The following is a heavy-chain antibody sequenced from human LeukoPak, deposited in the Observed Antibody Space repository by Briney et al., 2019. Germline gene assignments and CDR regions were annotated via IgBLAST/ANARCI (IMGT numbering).Heavy chain of an antibody. Sequence: GASVKLSCKASGYTFTGYYMHWGRQAPGPGHERMGWINPNNGGTNYAQKVQGRVTMTRDTSISTAYMELSRLRSDDTAVYYCARGRGKIYGSGSYYSYYYYYMDVWGKGTTVT. CDR3: ARGRGKIYGSGSYYSYYYYYMDV. D-gene: IGHD3-10*01. CDR1: GYTFTGYY. V-gene: IGHV1-2*02. J-gene: IGHJ6*03. CDR2: INPNNGGT.